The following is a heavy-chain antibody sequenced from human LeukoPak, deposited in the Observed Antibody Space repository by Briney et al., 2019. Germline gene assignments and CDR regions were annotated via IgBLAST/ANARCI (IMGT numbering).Heavy chain of an antibody. CDR2: IYTSGST. D-gene: IGHD6-6*01. J-gene: IGHJ4*02. CDR1: AGSISRYF. CDR3: ARTYSSSSHFDY. V-gene: IGHV4-4*09. Sequence: SETLSLAWTVAAGSISRYFWSWIRQPPGKVLEWIGHIYTSGSTNYNPSLKTRVTISVDTSKNQFSLKVSSVTAADTAVSYCARTYSSSSHFDYWGQGTLVTVSS.